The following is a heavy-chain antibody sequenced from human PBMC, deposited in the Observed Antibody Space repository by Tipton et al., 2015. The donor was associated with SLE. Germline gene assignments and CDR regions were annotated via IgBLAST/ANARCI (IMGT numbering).Heavy chain of an antibody. CDR1: GDSIDMNSHY. CDR2: IYYSGNT. Sequence: TLSLTCTVSGDSIDMNSHYWGWIRQPPGKGLEWIGSIYYSGNTYHNPSLKSRVTISIDTSKNQFSLNLNSVTAADTAVYYCARESVDWYFGLWGRGTLVTVSS. J-gene: IGHJ2*01. D-gene: IGHD2-15*01. CDR3: ARESVDWYFGL. V-gene: IGHV4-39*07.